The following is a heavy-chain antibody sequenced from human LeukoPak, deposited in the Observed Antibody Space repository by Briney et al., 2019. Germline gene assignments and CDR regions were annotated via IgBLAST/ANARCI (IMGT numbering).Heavy chain of an antibody. Sequence: GASVKVSCKVSGYTLTELSMHWVRQAPGKGREWVGGFDPEDGETIYAQKFQGRVTMTEDTSTDTAYMELSSLRSENTAVYYCATRPYYYDSSGYCYFDYWGQGTLVTVSS. V-gene: IGHV1-24*01. CDR1: GYTLTELS. D-gene: IGHD3-22*01. CDR2: FDPEDGET. CDR3: ATRPYYYDSSGYCYFDY. J-gene: IGHJ4*02.